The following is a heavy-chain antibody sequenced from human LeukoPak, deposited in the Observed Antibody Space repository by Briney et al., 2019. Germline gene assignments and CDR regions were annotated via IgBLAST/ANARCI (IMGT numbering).Heavy chain of an antibody. CDR2: MNPKRGNT. CDR3: ARVCSLAARKRKGGSGCHNDY. CDR1: GYTFTSYD. V-gene: IGHV1-8*01. Sequence: ASVKVSCKASGYTFTSYDINWVRQATGQGLEGMGGMNPKRGNTGYAQKFEGRVTMTRNTSISTAYMALNRLRSEDTAVYSCARVCSLAARKRKGGSGCHNDYWGQGTLVTVSS. D-gene: IGHD6-19*01. J-gene: IGHJ4*02.